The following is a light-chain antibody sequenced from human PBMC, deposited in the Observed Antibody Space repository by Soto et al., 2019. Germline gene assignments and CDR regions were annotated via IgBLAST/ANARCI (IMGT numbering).Light chain of an antibody. Sequence: EVVLTQSPGTLSLSPGERATLSCRASQTVSNNYLAWYQHKPGQSPKLLIFGSSDRATGIPDRFSGSGSGTDFTLTISSLEPEDFAVYYCQPYGSSPPYTFGQGTKLEIK. CDR1: QTVSNNY. V-gene: IGKV3-20*01. CDR3: QPYGSSPPYT. CDR2: GSS. J-gene: IGKJ2*01.